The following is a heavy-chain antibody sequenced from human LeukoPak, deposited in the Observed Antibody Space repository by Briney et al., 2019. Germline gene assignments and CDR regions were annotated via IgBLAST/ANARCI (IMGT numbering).Heavy chain of an antibody. D-gene: IGHD1-14*01. CDR2: IYSDGNT. CDR1: GFIVSSNY. Sequence: GGSLRLSCAASGFIVSSNYMTWVRQAPGKGLEWVSVIYSDGNTYYAGSVKGRFTISRDNSKNTLYLQMNSLRTEDTAVYYCARDTGGDFDSWGQGTLVTVSS. CDR3: ARDTGGDFDS. V-gene: IGHV3-53*01. J-gene: IGHJ4*02.